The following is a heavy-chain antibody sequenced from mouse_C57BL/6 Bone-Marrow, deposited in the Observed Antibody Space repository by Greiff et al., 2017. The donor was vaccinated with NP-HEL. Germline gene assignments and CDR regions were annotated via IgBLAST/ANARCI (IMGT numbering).Heavy chain of an antibody. V-gene: IGHV3-8*01. CDR3: ARLRYYGSRAMDY. Sequence: EVMLVESGPGLAKPSQTLSLTCSVTGYSITSDYWNWIRKFPGNKLEYMGYISYSGSTYYNPSLKSRISITRDTSKNQYYLQLNSVTTEDTATYYCARLRYYGSRAMDYWGQGTSVTVSS. CDR2: ISYSGST. D-gene: IGHD1-1*01. CDR1: GYSITSDY. J-gene: IGHJ4*01.